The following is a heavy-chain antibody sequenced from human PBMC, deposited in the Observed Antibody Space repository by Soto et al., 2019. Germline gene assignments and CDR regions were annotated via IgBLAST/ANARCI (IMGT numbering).Heavy chain of an antibody. CDR2: ITSSSDTI. Sequence: GGSLRLSCAASGFTFSPYSMNWVRQAPGRGLEWVSYITSSSDTIYYADSVKGRFTISRDNAKKSLYLQMNSLRDEDTAVYYCARAGHDFWSGQYYYYYGMDVWGQGTTVTVSS. D-gene: IGHD3-3*01. CDR1: GFTFSPYS. CDR3: ARAGHDFWSGQYYYYYGMDV. J-gene: IGHJ6*02. V-gene: IGHV3-48*02.